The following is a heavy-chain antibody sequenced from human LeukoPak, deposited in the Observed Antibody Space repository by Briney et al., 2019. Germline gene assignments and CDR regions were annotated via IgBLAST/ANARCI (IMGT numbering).Heavy chain of an antibody. V-gene: IGHV1-8*02. Sequence: ASVKVSCKASGYTFTSYGISWVRQAPGQGLEWMGWMNPNSGNTGYAQKFQGRVTMTRNTSISTAYMELSSLRSEDTAVYYCAREAFDIWGQGTMVTVSS. CDR1: GYTFTSYG. CDR3: AREAFDI. CDR2: MNPNSGNT. J-gene: IGHJ3*02.